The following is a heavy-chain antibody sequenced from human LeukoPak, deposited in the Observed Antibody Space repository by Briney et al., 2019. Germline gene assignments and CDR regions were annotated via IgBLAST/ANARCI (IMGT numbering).Heavy chain of an antibody. Sequence: ASVKVSCKVSGYTLTELSMHWVRQAPGKGLEWMGGFDPEDGETIYAQKFQGRVTMAEDTSTDTAYMELSSLRSEDTAVYYCATAHGSGSYYARAHYGMDVWGKGTTVTVSS. CDR1: GYTLTELS. CDR2: FDPEDGET. CDR3: ATAHGSGSYYARAHYGMDV. J-gene: IGHJ6*04. D-gene: IGHD3-10*01. V-gene: IGHV1-24*01.